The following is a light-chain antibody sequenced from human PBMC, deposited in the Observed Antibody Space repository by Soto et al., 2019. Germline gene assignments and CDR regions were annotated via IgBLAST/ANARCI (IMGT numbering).Light chain of an antibody. Sequence: DIQMTQSPSTLSGSVGDRVTITCRASQTISSWLAWYQQKPGKAPKLLIYKASTLKSGVPSRFSGSGSGTEFTLTISSLQPDDVATYYCQQYNSYSTFGQGTKVDI. CDR1: QTISSW. CDR3: QQYNSYST. V-gene: IGKV1-5*03. CDR2: KAS. J-gene: IGKJ1*01.